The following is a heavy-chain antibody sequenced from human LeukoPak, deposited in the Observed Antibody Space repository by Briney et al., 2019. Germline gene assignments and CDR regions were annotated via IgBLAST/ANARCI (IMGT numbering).Heavy chain of an antibody. D-gene: IGHD3-10*01. CDR1: GFTFSTYE. CDR3: ARVRVGGYYFDY. J-gene: IGHJ4*02. V-gene: IGHV3-48*03. Sequence: GGSLRLSCAASGFTFSTYEMNWVRQTPGKGLEWVSYISSSGNIIFYADSVKGRFTISRDNAKNSLYLQMNSLRGEDTAVYYCARVRVGGYYFDYWGQGTLVTVSS. CDR2: ISSSGNII.